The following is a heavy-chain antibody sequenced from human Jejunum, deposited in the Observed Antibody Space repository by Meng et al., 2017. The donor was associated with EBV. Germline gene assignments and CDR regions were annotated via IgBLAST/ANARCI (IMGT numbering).Heavy chain of an antibody. Sequence: PLPEPRPGLCKPSGTLSPPCAVSGASTSSSHWWSWVRQPPGKGLEWIGEMHPGGSTNYNPSLKSRVTISVDNSKNQFSLKLTSVTAADTAVYYCAKSNDYSLNSWGQGTLVTVSS. D-gene: IGHD4-11*01. V-gene: IGHV4-4*02. CDR3: AKSNDYSLNS. CDR1: GASTSSSHW. CDR2: MHPGGST. J-gene: IGHJ4*02.